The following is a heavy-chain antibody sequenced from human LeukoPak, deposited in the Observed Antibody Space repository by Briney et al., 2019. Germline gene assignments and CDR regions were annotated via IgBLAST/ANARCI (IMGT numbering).Heavy chain of an antibody. CDR3: ASEVYYDYVWGSYRLH. CDR2: IRYDGSNK. Sequence: SGGSLRLSCVAPGFTFSSYGMHWVRQAPGKGLEWVSFIRYDGSNKYYADSVKGRLTISRDNSKNTLYLQMNSLRAEDTAVYYCASEVYYDYVWGSYRLHWGQGTLVTVSS. V-gene: IGHV3-30*02. D-gene: IGHD3-16*01. CDR1: GFTFSSYG. J-gene: IGHJ4*02.